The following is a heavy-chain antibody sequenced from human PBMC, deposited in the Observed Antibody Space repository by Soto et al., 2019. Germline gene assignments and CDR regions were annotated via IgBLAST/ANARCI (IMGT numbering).Heavy chain of an antibody. J-gene: IGHJ4*02. CDR3: VGGQYYFDY. Sequence: QVQLVESGGGVVQPGRSLRLSCAASGFPFTSYGMHWVREGPGKGLEWVAVISYDGSNKFYADSVKGRFTISRDNSKNTLYLQMNSLGSEEWALYYCVGGQYYFDYRGQGTLVSVSS. D-gene: IGHD3-10*01. CDR2: ISYDGSNK. CDR1: GFPFTSYG. V-gene: IGHV3-30*03.